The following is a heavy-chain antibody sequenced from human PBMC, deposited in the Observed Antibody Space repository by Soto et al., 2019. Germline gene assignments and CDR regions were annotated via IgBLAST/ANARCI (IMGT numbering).Heavy chain of an antibody. Sequence: QVQLVQSGAEVKKPGSSVKVSCKASGGTFRNSAFSWVRQAAGQGLEWMGGIVPVFSTGEYAQKFQGRVTIFADESTRTVYMELSSLRSEDTAVYYGAKEDGYDARALDHWGQGTRVTVSS. CDR1: GGTFRNSA. CDR3: AKEDGYDARALDH. V-gene: IGHV1-69*01. J-gene: IGHJ4*02. CDR2: IVPVFSTG. D-gene: IGHD5-12*01.